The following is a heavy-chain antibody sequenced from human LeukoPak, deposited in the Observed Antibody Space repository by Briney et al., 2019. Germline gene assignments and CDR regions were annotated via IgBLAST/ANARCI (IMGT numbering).Heavy chain of an antibody. CDR3: ARGGAFDP. J-gene: IGHJ5*02. V-gene: IGHV4-59*01. CDR1: GGSISSYY. D-gene: IGHD1-26*01. CDR2: IYYSGST. Sequence: NPSETLSLTCTVSGGSISSYYWSWIRQPPGKGLEWIGYIYYSGSTNYNPSLKSRVTISVDTSKNQFSLKLSSVTAADTAVYYCARGGAFDPWGQGTLVTVSS.